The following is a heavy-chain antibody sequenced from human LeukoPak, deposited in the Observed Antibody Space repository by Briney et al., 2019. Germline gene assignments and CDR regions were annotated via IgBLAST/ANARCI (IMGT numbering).Heavy chain of an antibody. J-gene: IGHJ4*02. CDR3: ARDLAYSSSPCK. CDR1: GFTFSSFG. Sequence: AGGTLRLSCAASGFTFSSFGMSWVRQAPGNGLEWVSSISGSSSFLYYADSVKGRFTISRDNAKNSLYLQMSSLRAEDTAVYYCARDLAYSSSPCKWGQGTLVTVSS. CDR2: ISGSSSFL. V-gene: IGHV3-21*01. D-gene: IGHD6-13*01.